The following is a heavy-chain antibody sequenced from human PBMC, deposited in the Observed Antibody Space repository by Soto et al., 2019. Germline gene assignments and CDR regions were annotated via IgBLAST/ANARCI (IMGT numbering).Heavy chain of an antibody. D-gene: IGHD6-13*01. CDR3: ACSPSSWPDAFDI. CDR1: GFTFSSYA. CDR2: ISGSGGST. Sequence: GGSLRLSCAASGFTFSSYAMSWVRQAPGKGLEWVSAISGSGGSTYYADSVKGRFTISRDNSKNTLYLQMNSLRAEDTAVYYCACSPSSWPDAFDIWGQGTMVTVSS. J-gene: IGHJ3*02. V-gene: IGHV3-23*01.